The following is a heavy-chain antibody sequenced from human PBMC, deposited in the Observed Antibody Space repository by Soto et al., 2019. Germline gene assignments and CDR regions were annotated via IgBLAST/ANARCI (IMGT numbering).Heavy chain of an antibody. CDR1: GYTFTSYD. J-gene: IGHJ6*02. Sequence: ASVKVSCKASGYTFTSYDINWVRQATGQGLEWMGWMNPNSGNTGYAQKFQGRVTMTRNTSISTAYMELSSLRSEDTAVYYCARISWGYDILTGYYPYGMDVWGQGTTVTVSS. CDR2: MNPNSGNT. CDR3: ARISWGYDILTGYYPYGMDV. D-gene: IGHD3-9*01. V-gene: IGHV1-8*01.